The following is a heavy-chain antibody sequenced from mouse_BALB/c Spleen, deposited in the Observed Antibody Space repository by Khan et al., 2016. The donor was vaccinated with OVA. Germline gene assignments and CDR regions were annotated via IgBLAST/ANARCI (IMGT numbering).Heavy chain of an antibody. J-gene: IGHJ3*01. CDR2: ISYSGST. D-gene: IGHD1-1*01. Sequence: EVKLLESGPGLVKPSQSLSLTCTVIGYSITSDYAWNWIRQFPGNKLEWMGFISYSGSTSYNPSLKSRISITRDTSKNQFFLQLNSVTTEDTATYYCARGTVGRFAYWGQGTLVTVSA. CDR1: GYSITSDYA. V-gene: IGHV3-2*02. CDR3: ARGTVGRFAY.